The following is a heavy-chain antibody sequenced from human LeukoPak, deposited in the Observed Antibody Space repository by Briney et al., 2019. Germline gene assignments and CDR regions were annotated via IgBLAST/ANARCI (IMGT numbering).Heavy chain of an antibody. CDR1: GYTFTDYY. V-gene: IGHV1-2*02. Sequence: ASVKVSCKASGYTFTDYYMHWVRQAPGQTFEWLAWINPKSGDAHYTQKFQGRVTVTTDTSITSVYMELSGLQSDDTAVYYCVRDLTGGSGDWGQGTLVTVSS. CDR3: VRDLTGGSGD. J-gene: IGHJ4*02. D-gene: IGHD6-19*01. CDR2: INPKSGDA.